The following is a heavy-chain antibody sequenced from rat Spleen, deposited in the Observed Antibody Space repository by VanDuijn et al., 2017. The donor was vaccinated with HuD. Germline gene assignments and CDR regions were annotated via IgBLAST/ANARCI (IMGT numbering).Heavy chain of an antibody. CDR3: ATTPGRPFAY. V-gene: IGHV5S13*01. D-gene: IGHD5-1*01. CDR2: ISTGGGNT. CDR1: GFTFTNYG. J-gene: IGHJ3*01. Sequence: EVQLVESGGGLVQPGRSIKLSCAASGFTFTNYGMAWVRQAPKKGLEWVASISTGGGNTYYRDSVKGRFTISRDNAKNTQYLQMDSLRSEDTATYYCATTPGRPFAYWGQGALVTVSS.